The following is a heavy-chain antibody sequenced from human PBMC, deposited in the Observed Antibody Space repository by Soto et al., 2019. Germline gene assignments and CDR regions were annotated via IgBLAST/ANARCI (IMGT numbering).Heavy chain of an antibody. D-gene: IGHD2-15*01. Sequence: PGGSLRLSCAASGFTFSSYSMNWVRQAPGKGLEWVSSIGSSSSYIYYADSVKGRFTISRDNAKNSLYLQMNSLRAEDTAVYYCARGYCSGGSCYFEYFQHWGQGTLVTV. J-gene: IGHJ1*01. CDR2: IGSSSSYI. CDR3: ARGYCSGGSCYFEYFQH. CDR1: GFTFSSYS. V-gene: IGHV3-21*01.